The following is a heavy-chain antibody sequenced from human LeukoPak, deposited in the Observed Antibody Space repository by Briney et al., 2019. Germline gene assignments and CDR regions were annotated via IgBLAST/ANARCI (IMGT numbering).Heavy chain of an antibody. CDR3: ALALGNYYFDY. D-gene: IGHD1-7*01. Sequence: ASVKVSCKASGGTFSSYAISWVRQAPGQGLEWMGRIIPILGIANYAQKFQGRVTITADKSTSTAYMELSSLRSEDTAVYYCALALGNYYFDYWGQGTLVTVSS. CDR1: GGTFSSYA. J-gene: IGHJ4*02. V-gene: IGHV1-69*04. CDR2: IIPILGIA.